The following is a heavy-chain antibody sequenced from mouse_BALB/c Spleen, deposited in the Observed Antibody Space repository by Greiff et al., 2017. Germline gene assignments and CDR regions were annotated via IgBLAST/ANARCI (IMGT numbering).Heavy chain of an antibody. CDR1: GFSFTSYG. CDR3: ARHRDDYLDY. J-gene: IGHJ2*01. Sequence: QVQLKQSGPDLVAPSQSLSLTCTVSGFSFTSYGVHWVRQPPGKGLEWLVVIWSDGSTTYNSALKSRLSISKDNSKSQAFLKMNSLQTDDTAMYYGARHRDDYLDYWGQGTTLTVSS. V-gene: IGHV2-6-2*01. D-gene: IGHD2-3*01. CDR2: IWSDGST.